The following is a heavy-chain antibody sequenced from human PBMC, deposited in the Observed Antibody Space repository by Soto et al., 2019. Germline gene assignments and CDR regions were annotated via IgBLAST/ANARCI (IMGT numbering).Heavy chain of an antibody. D-gene: IGHD3-10*01. CDR1: GGSISSYY. J-gene: IGHJ4*02. V-gene: IGHV4-59*08. CDR3: ARPGRGIVVRGVDY. Sequence: QVQLQESGPGLVKPSETLSLTCTVSGGSISSYYWSWIRQPTGKGLEWIGYIYYSGSTNYNPSLRSRVTISVDTSKNQSSLQLSSVTAADTAVYYCARPGRGIVVRGVDYWGQGTLVTVSS. CDR2: IYYSGST.